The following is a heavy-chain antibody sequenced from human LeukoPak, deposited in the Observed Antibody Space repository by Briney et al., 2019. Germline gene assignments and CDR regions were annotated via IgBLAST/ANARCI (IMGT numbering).Heavy chain of an antibody. D-gene: IGHD3-3*01. CDR2: IKSKTDGGTT. CDR3: TTDHRNDFWSGYYEPKTFDY. V-gene: IGHV3-15*01. J-gene: IGHJ4*02. CDR1: GFTFSNAW. Sequence: GGSLRLSCAASGFTFSNAWMSWVRQAPGKGLEWVGRIKSKTDGGTTDYAAPVQGRFTISRDDSKNTLYLQMNSLKTEDTAVYYCTTDHRNDFWSGYYEPKTFDYWGQGTLDTVSS.